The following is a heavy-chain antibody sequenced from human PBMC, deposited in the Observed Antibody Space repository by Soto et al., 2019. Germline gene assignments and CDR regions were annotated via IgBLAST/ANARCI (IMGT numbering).Heavy chain of an antibody. D-gene: IGHD2-2*02. V-gene: IGHV3-7*03. CDR3: ARDRYCSSTSCYTYYYYGMDV. CDR2: IKQDGSEK. Sequence: PGGSLRLSCAASGFTFSSYWMSWVRQAPGKGREWVANIKQDGSEKYYVDSVKGRFTISRDNAKNSLYLQMNSLRSEDTAVYYCARDRYCSSTSCYTYYYYGMDVWGQGHTVTVSS. J-gene: IGHJ6*02. CDR1: GFTFSSYW.